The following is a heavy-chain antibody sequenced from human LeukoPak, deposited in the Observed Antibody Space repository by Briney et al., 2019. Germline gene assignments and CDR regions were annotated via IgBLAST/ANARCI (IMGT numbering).Heavy chain of an antibody. V-gene: IGHV4-59*01. Sequence: PSETLSLTCTVSGGSISSYYWSWIRQPPGKGLEWIGYIYYSGSTNYNPSLKSRVTISVDTSKNQFSLKLSSVTAADMAVYYCAREKSGFIAAAGNNWFDPWGQGTLVTVSS. CDR1: GGSISSYY. D-gene: IGHD6-13*01. CDR2: IYYSGST. J-gene: IGHJ5*02. CDR3: AREKSGFIAAAGNNWFDP.